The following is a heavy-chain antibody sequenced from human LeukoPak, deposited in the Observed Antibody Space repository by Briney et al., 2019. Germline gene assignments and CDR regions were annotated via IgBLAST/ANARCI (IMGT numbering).Heavy chain of an antibody. CDR3: ARAYGSGSYYNGGDGNWFDP. V-gene: IGHV1-2*06. D-gene: IGHD3-10*01. CDR1: GYTFTDYY. J-gene: IGHJ5*02. CDR2: INPNSGGT. Sequence: ASVKVSCKASGYTFTDYYMHWVRQAPGQGLEWMGRINPNSGGTNYAQKFQGGVTMTRDTSINTAYMELTRLRSDDTAVYYCARAYGSGSYYNGGDGNWFDPWGQGTLVTVSS.